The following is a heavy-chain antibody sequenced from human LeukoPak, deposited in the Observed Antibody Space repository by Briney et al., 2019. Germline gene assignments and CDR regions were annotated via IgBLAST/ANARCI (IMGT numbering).Heavy chain of an antibody. D-gene: IGHD6-19*01. CDR2: IYSGGST. J-gene: IGHJ4*02. V-gene: IGHV3-66*01. CDR3: ARDSSSGWYHDY. CDR1: GFTFSSYA. Sequence: GGSLRLSCAASGFTFSSYAMSWVRQAPGKGLEWVSVIYSGGSTYYADSVKGRFTISRDNSKNTLYLQMNSLRAEDTAVYYCARDSSSGWYHDYWGQGTLVSVSS.